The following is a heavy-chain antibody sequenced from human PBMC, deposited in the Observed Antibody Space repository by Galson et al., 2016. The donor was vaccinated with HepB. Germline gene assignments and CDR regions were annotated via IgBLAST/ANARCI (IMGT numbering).Heavy chain of an antibody. CDR2: VFHSGSS. CDR3: ARAATPYGSGSYYSP. V-gene: IGHV4-4*02. J-gene: IGHJ5*02. Sequence: ETLSLTCAVSGGSISSSNWWSWVRQPPGKGLAWIGEVFHSGSSNYNPSLKSRVTLSVDKSKTHFSLNLNSVTAADTAIYYCARAATPYGSGSYYSPWGQGTLVTVSS. D-gene: IGHD3-10*01. CDR1: GGSISSSNW.